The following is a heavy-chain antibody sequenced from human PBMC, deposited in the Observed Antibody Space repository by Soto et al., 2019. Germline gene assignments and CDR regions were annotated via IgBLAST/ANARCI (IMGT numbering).Heavy chain of an antibody. J-gene: IGHJ4*02. CDR1: GGSMSSYF. D-gene: IGHD2-15*01. CDR2: IYYSGST. Sequence: SETLSLTCTVSGGSMSSYFWSWIRQPPGKGLEWIAYIYYSGSTNYNPSLKSRVTISVDTSKNQFSLKLSSVTAADTAVYYCARDRYGGTSDYWGQGTLVTVSS. V-gene: IGHV4-59*01. CDR3: ARDRYGGTSDY.